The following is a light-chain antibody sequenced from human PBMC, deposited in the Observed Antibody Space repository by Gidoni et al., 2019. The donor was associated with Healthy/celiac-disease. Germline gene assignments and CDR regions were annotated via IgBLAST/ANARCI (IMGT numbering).Light chain of an antibody. Sequence: DIVMTQSPLSLPVTPGEPASISCRSSQSLLHSNGYNYLDWYLQKPGQSPQLLIYLGSNRASGVPDRFSGSGSGTDFTLKISRVEDEDVGVYYCMQALQTPRVFGHGTKVDIK. V-gene: IGKV2-28*01. CDR1: QSLLHSNGYNY. CDR3: MQALQTPRV. CDR2: LGS. J-gene: IGKJ3*01.